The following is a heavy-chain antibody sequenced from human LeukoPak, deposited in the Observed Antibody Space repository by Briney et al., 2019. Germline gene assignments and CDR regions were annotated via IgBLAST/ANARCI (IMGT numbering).Heavy chain of an antibody. CDR2: ISAYNGNT. D-gene: IGHD2-2*02. CDR3: ARDVYCSSTSCYTSWFDP. J-gene: IGHJ5*02. CDR1: GYTFTSYG. Sequence: ASVKVSCKASGYTFTSYGISCVRQAPGQGLEWMGWISAYNGNTNYAQTLQGRVTMTTDTSTNTASMELRSLRSDDTAVYYCARDVYCSSTSCYTSWFDPWGQGTLVTVSS. V-gene: IGHV1-18*01.